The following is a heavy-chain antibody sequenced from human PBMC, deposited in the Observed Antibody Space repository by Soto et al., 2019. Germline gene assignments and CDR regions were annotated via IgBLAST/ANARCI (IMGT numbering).Heavy chain of an antibody. D-gene: IGHD3-16*01. CDR1: GASISSYH. CDR2: IYYSASA. Sequence: QVQLQESGPGLVKPSETLSLTCTVSGASISSYHWSWIRQTPGKGLEWIGYIYYSASANYNPSLKTLVTLPVDMSKNQVSLKLSSATGADTGVYYWVAAVPAEYVFPSDYMVVWCKGTAVSVPS. J-gene: IGHJ6*03. CDR3: VAAVPAEYVFPSDYMVV. V-gene: IGHV4-59*01.